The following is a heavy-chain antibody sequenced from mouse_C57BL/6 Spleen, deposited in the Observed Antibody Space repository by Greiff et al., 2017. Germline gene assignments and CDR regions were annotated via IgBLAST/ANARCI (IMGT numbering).Heavy chain of an antibody. CDR3: ARWGNYDYDGTWFAY. V-gene: IGHV1-69*01. D-gene: IGHD2-4*01. Sequence: QVQLQQPGAELVMPGASVKLSCKSSGYTFTSYWMHWVKQRPGQGLEWIGEIDPSDSYTNYNQKFKGKSTLTVDKSSSTAYMQLSSLTSEDSAVYYCARWGNYDYDGTWFAYWGQGTLVTVSA. CDR1: GYTFTSYW. CDR2: IDPSDSYT. J-gene: IGHJ3*01.